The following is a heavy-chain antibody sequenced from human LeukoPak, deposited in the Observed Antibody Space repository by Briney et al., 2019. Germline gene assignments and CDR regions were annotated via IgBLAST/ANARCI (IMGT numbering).Heavy chain of an antibody. D-gene: IGHD4-11*01. J-gene: IGHJ6*03. CDR2: IYTSGST. CDR3: ARGRVSSSTWYSTYYYFFYMDF. Sequence: SETLSLACTVSGGSISSYYWSWIRQPAGKGLEWIGRIYTSGSTNYNPSLKSRVTMSVDTPKNQFSLKLTSVTAADTTVYFCARGRVSSSTWYSTYYYFFYMDFWGKGTTVTVSS. CDR1: GGSISSYY. V-gene: IGHV4-4*07.